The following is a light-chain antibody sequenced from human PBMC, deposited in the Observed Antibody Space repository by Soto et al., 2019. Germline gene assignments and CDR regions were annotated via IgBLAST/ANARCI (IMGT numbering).Light chain of an antibody. Sequence: IVMTQSPATLSLTPGERATLSCGASQSISSGHLAWYQQTPGLAPRLLIYDASTRATGIPDRFSGSGSGTDFTLTISRLEPEDFAVYYCQQYGSSPLTFGGGTKVDIK. J-gene: IGKJ4*01. V-gene: IGKV3D-20*01. CDR2: DAS. CDR1: QSISSGH. CDR3: QQYGSSPLT.